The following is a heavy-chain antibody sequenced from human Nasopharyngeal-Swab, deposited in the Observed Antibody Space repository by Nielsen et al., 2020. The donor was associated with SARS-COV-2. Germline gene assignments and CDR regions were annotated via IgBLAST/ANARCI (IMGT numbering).Heavy chain of an antibody. Sequence: SLKISCAASGFTFDDYAMHWVRQAPGKGLEWVSGISWNSGSIGYADSVKGRLTISRDNAKNSLYLQMNSLRAEDTALYYCAKMSYTVDYWGQGTLVTVSS. CDR2: ISWNSGSI. V-gene: IGHV3-9*01. J-gene: IGHJ4*02. CDR1: GFTFDDYA. CDR3: AKMSYTVDY. D-gene: IGHD1-26*01.